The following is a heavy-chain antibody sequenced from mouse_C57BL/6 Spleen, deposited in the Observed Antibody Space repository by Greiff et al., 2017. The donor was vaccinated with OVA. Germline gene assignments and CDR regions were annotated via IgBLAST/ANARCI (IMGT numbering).Heavy chain of an antibody. CDR3: ARTEDAVVDYAMDD. V-gene: IGHV1-81*01. J-gene: IGHJ4*01. CDR1: GYTFTSYG. Sequence: QVQLQQSGAELARPGASVKLSCKASGYTFTSYGISWVKQRTGQGLEWIGEIYPRSGDTYYNEKFKGKATLTADKSSSTAWKELRSLTSEDAAVYFCARTEDAVVDYAMDDWGKGTSVTVSS. D-gene: IGHD1-1*01. CDR2: IYPRSGDT.